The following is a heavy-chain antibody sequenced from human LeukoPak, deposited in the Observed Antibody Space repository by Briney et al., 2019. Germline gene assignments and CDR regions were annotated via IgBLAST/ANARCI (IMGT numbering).Heavy chain of an antibody. CDR1: GFSFSGHW. CDR3: ARGPNSNWSGLDF. CDR2: ISPTGSTT. V-gene: IGHV3-74*01. D-gene: IGHD6-6*01. Sequence: GGSLRLSCTASGFSFSGHWMHWARQLPGKGQVWVSRISPTGSTTSYADSVKGRFTVSRDNAKNTLYLQVNNLRAEDTAVYYCARGPNSNWSGLDFWGQGTLLTVSS. J-gene: IGHJ4*02.